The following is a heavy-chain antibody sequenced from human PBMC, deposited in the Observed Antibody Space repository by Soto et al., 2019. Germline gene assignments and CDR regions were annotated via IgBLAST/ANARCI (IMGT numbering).Heavy chain of an antibody. V-gene: IGHV1-3*04. Sequence: ASVKVSCKASGYTFTYYPIHWVGQAPGQRLEWMGWINIGNGNTASSQKFQDRVTITRETSASTAYMELTSLRSEDTAVYYCAREPLCGGRCYDNYFDPWGQGTLVTVSS. CDR1: GYTFTYYP. CDR3: AREPLCGGRCYDNYFDP. J-gene: IGHJ5*02. CDR2: INIGNGNT. D-gene: IGHD2-15*01.